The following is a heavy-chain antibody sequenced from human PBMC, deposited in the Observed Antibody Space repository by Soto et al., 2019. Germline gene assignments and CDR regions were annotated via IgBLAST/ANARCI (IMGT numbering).Heavy chain of an antibody. CDR1: GGTFSGYF. CDR3: ARGFRYFPS. Sequence: SETLSLTCAVSGGTFSGYFWSWVRQPPGKGLEWIGEIEHNGNNNINPSLKSRVTLSVDTSKNQISLNLRSVTGADTAVYYCARGFRYFPSWGQGTQVTVSP. V-gene: IGHV4-34*01. CDR2: IEHNGNN. D-gene: IGHD3-10*01. J-gene: IGHJ5*02.